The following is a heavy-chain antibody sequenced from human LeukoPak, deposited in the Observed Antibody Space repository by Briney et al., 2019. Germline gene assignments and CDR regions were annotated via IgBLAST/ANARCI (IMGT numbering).Heavy chain of an antibody. Sequence: GGSLRLSCAASGFTFSSYWMHWVRQAPGKGLVWVSRINSDGSSTSYADSVKGRFTISRDNAKNTLYLQMNSLRAEDTAVYYCARDLREGRYFDWLTHWGQGTLVTVSS. CDR2: INSDGSST. CDR3: ARDLREGRYFDWLTH. V-gene: IGHV3-74*01. J-gene: IGHJ5*02. D-gene: IGHD3-9*01. CDR1: GFTFSSYW.